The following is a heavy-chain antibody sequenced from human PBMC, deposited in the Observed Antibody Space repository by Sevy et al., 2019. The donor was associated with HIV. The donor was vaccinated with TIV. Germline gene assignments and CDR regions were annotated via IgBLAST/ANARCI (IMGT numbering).Heavy chain of an antibody. D-gene: IGHD2-2*01. CDR2: ISYDGSNK. CDR1: GFTFSSYG. Sequence: GGSLRLSCAASGFTFSSYGMHWVRQAPGKGLEWVAVISYDGSNKYYADSVKGRFTISRDNSKNTLYLQMNSLRAEDTVVYYCAKDGCISTSCYRNNWYYYYGMDVWGQGTTVTVSS. CDR3: AKDGCISTSCYRNNWYYYYGMDV. J-gene: IGHJ6*02. V-gene: IGHV3-30*18.